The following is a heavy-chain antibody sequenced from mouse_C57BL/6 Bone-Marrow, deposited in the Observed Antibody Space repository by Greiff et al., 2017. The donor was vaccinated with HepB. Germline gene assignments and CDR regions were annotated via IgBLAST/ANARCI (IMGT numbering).Heavy chain of an antibody. J-gene: IGHJ1*03. CDR2: ISYDGSN. CDR3: AREGLDYYGSNYWYFDV. V-gene: IGHV3-6*01. D-gene: IGHD1-1*01. Sequence: EVQLQQSGPGLVKPSQSLSLTCSVTGYSITSGYYWNWIRQFPGNKLEWMGYISYDGSNNYNPSLKNRISITRDTSKNQFFLKLNSVTTEDTATYYCAREGLDYYGSNYWYFDVWGTGTTVTVSS. CDR1: GYSITSGYY.